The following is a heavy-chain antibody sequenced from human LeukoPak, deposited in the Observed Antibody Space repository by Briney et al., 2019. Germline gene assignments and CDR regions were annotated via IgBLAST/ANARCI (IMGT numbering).Heavy chain of an antibody. CDR1: GYTFTDYY. D-gene: IGHD3-3*01. Sequence: ASVKVSCRVSGYTFTDYYMHWVQQAPGKGLEWMGLVDPEDGETIYAEKFQGRVTITADTSTDTAYMELSSLRSEDTAVYYCATGYDFWSGFRYYMDVWGKRTTVTVSS. CDR2: VDPEDGET. CDR3: ATGYDFWSGFRYYMDV. J-gene: IGHJ6*03. V-gene: IGHV1-69-2*01.